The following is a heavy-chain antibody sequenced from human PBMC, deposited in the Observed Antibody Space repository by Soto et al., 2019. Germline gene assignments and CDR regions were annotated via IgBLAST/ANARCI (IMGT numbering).Heavy chain of an antibody. CDR1: GGSISSGDYY. Sequence: QVQLQESGPGLVKPSQTLSLTCTVSGGSISSGDYYWRWIRQPPGKGLEWIGYIYYSGSTYYNPSLTSRVTISEDTSKNLSSLKLGSVTAADTAVYYCARESRIAARPGTGWGQGTLVTFSS. CDR2: IYYSGST. CDR3: ARESRIAARPGTG. J-gene: IGHJ4*02. V-gene: IGHV4-30-4*01. D-gene: IGHD6-6*01.